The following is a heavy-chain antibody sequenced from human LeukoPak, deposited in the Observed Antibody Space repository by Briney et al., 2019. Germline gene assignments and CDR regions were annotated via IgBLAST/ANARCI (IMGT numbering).Heavy chain of an antibody. CDR2: IYDSGNT. CDR3: AKGEGDY. V-gene: IGHV4-59*01. CDR1: GGSISSYY. Sequence: PSETLSLTCTVSGGSISSYYWSWIRQPPGKGLEWIGYIYDSGNTNYNPSLKSRVTISVDTPKNQFSLKVRSVTAADTAVHYCAKGEGDYWGQGTLVTVSS. D-gene: IGHD2-21*01. J-gene: IGHJ4*02.